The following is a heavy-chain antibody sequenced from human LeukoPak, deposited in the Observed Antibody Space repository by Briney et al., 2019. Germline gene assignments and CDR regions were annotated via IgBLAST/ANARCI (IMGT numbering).Heavy chain of an antibody. CDR3: ARPPSRDGYNLGY. V-gene: IGHV5-51*01. CDR2: IYPGDSDT. CDR1: GYSLTSYW. D-gene: IGHD5-24*01. Sequence: PGESLKISCKGSGYSLTSYWIGWVRQMPGKGLEWMGIIYPGDSDTRYSPSFQGQVTISADKSISTAYLQWSSLKASDTAMYYCARPPSRDGYNLGYWGQGTLVTVSS. J-gene: IGHJ4*02.